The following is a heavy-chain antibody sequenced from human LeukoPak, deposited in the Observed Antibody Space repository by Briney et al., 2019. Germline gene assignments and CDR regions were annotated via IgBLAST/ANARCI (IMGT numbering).Heavy chain of an antibody. CDR3: ARGLRITIFGMGTWFDP. D-gene: IGHD3-3*01. Sequence: SETLSLTCAVYGGSFSGYYWSWIRQPPGKGLEWIGEINHSGSTNYNPSLKSRVTISVDTSKNQFSLKLSSVTAADTAVYYCARGLRITIFGMGTWFDPWGQGTLVTVSS. CDR2: INHSGST. V-gene: IGHV4-34*01. J-gene: IGHJ5*02. CDR1: GGSFSGYY.